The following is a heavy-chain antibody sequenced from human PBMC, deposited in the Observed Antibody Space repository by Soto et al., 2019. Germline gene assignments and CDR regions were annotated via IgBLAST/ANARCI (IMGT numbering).Heavy chain of an antibody. CDR2: LYWDDDE. CDR3: AHRPRGFTYFFDY. CDR1: GFSLSTRGVG. Sequence: QITLNESGRTLVKPTQTLTLTCTFSGFSLSTRGVGVGWIRQPPGKALEWLALLYWDDDERYSPSLMSRLTITKDTSKNPVFLTMTNVDPVDTATYYCAHRPRGFTYFFDYWGQGTLVTVSS. J-gene: IGHJ4*02. V-gene: IGHV2-5*02.